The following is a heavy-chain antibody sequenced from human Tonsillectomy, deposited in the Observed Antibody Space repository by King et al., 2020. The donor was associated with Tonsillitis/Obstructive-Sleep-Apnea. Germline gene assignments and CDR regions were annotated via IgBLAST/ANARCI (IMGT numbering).Heavy chain of an antibody. Sequence: QLVQSGAEVKESGESLKISCKGFGYKYTNYWLGWVRQVPGKGLEGRGLIYPGDSDARYRPSFQGQVTMSAAKSISTAYLQWSSLKASDTAMYYCVRQGGDTWGQGTMVTVSS. V-gene: IGHV5-51*01. CDR2: IYPGDSDA. D-gene: IGHD3-16*01. CDR1: GYKYTNYW. J-gene: IGHJ3*02. CDR3: VRQGGDT.